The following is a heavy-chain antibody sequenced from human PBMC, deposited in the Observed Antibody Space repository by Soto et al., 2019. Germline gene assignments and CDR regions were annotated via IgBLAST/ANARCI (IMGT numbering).Heavy chain of an antibody. CDR3: ARAPPLSWGNPAGDYYYGMDV. CDR2: IGTAGDT. V-gene: IGHV3-13*01. CDR1: GFAFSSYD. J-gene: IGHJ6*02. D-gene: IGHD3-16*01. Sequence: HPGGSLRLSCAASGFAFSSYDMHWVRQATGKGLEWVSAIGTAGDTYYPGSVKGRFTISRENAKNSLYLQMKSLRAGDTAVYYCARAPPLSWGNPAGDYYYGMDVWGQGTTVTVS.